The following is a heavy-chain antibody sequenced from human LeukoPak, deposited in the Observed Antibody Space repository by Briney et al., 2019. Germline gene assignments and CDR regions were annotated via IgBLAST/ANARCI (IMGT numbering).Heavy chain of an antibody. J-gene: IGHJ6*02. Sequence: GGSLRLSCAASGFSLSPYWMHWVRQAPGEGLVCISRISTDGSSTNYADSVKGRFTISRDNAKNTLYLQMNSLRADDTAVYYCARAVTGTRNAMDVWGQGTTVTVSS. CDR3: ARAVTGTRNAMDV. CDR2: ISTDGSST. CDR1: GFSLSPYW. V-gene: IGHV3-74*01. D-gene: IGHD6-19*01.